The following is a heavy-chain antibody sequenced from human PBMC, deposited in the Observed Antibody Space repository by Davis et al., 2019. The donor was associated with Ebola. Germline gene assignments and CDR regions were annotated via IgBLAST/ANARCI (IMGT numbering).Heavy chain of an antibody. CDR2: TTVYNGNT. Sequence: ASVKVSCKTSGYTFSSYGISWVRQAPGQGLEWMGWTTVYNGNTKFARSLQGRVTMTTDTSTSTAYMELRSLRSDDTAVYYCARDSGYEPDYYYYYGMDVWGQGTTVTVSS. CDR3: ARDSGYEPDYYYYYGMDV. J-gene: IGHJ6*02. D-gene: IGHD5-12*01. V-gene: IGHV1-18*01. CDR1: GYTFSSYG.